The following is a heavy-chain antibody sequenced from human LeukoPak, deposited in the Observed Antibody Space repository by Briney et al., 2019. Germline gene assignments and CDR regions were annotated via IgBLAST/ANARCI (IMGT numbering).Heavy chain of an antibody. CDR3: ARARNYGYYYYMDV. J-gene: IGHJ6*03. Sequence: SETLSLTCTVSGGSISSYYWSWIRQPPGKGLEWIGHIYYSGSTNYNPSLKIRVTISVDTSKNQFSLKLSSVTAADTAVYYCARARNYGYYYYMDVWGKETTVTISS. CDR1: GGSISSYY. D-gene: IGHD4-17*01. V-gene: IGHV4-59*01. CDR2: IYYSGST.